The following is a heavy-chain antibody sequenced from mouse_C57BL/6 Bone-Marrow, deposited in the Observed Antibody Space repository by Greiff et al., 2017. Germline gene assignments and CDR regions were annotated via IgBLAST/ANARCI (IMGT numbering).Heavy chain of an antibody. J-gene: IGHJ2*01. V-gene: IGHV1-59*01. CDR3: ARIIY. CDR2: IDPSDSYT. CDR1: GYTFTSYW. Sequence: VQLQQPGAELVRPGTSVKLSCKASGYTFTSYWMHWVKQRPGQGLEWIGVIDPSDSYTNYNQKFKGKATLTVDTSSSTAYMQLSSLTSEDSAVYYCARIIYWGQGTTLTVSS.